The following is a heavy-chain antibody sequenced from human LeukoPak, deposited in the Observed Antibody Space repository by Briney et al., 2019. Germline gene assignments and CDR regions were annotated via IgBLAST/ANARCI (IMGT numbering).Heavy chain of an antibody. Sequence: ASVKVSCKASGGTFNSFALSWVRQAPGQRLEWMGGIIPIYPTIDYAQRFQGRVTISADESKGTVSLELSNLRSEDTAVYYCARASFLFLEWTTSIPFDVWGQGTVVIVSS. D-gene: IGHD3-3*01. CDR1: GGTFNSFA. CDR3: ARASFLFLEWTTSIPFDV. V-gene: IGHV1-69*13. CDR2: IIPIYPTI. J-gene: IGHJ3*01.